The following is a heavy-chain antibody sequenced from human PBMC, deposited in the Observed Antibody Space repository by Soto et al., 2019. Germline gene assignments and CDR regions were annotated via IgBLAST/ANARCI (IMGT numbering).Heavy chain of an antibody. V-gene: IGHV4-31*03. Sequence: QVQLQGSGPGLVKPSQTLSLTCTVSGGSISSGGYYWSWIRQPPGKVLEWIGYIYYSGSTYYNPSLKSRITISVDTSKNQFPLKLSSVTAADTAVYYCSRSLGRVDLEYFDYWGQGTLVTVSS. CDR1: GGSISSGGYY. J-gene: IGHJ4*02. CDR3: SRSLGRVDLEYFDY. CDR2: IYYSGST. D-gene: IGHD3-3*01.